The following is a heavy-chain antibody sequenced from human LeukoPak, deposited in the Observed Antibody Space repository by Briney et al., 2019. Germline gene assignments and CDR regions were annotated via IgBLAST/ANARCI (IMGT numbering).Heavy chain of an antibody. J-gene: IGHJ6*03. Sequence: NPSETLSLTCAVYGGSFSGYYWSWIRQPPGKGLEWIGEINHSGSTNYNPSLKSRVTISVDTSKNQFSLKLSSVTAADTAVYYCARGLRLYYYYYYMDVWGKGTTVTVSS. CDR1: GGSFSGYY. CDR2: INHSGST. CDR3: ARGLRLYYYYYYMDV. V-gene: IGHV4-34*01.